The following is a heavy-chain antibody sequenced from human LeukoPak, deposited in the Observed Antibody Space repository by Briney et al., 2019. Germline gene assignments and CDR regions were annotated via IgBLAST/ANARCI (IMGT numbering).Heavy chain of an antibody. V-gene: IGHV4-34*01. J-gene: IGHJ5*02. CDR2: INHSGST. D-gene: IGHD3-10*01. CDR3: AREGGITIVRGST. Sequence: SETLSLTCAVYGGSFSGYYWSWIRQPPGKGLEWIGEINHSGSTNYNPSLKSRVTISVDTSKNQFSLKLSSVTAADTAVYYCAREGGITIVRGSTWGQGTLVTVSS. CDR1: GGSFSGYY.